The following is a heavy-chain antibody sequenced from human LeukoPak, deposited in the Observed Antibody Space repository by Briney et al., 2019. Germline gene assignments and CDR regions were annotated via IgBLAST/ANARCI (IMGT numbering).Heavy chain of an antibody. J-gene: IGHJ4*02. CDR1: GGSISSSSYY. CDR3: AVFSYSSSSGGGFDY. D-gene: IGHD6-13*01. CDR2: IYYSGST. Sequence: SETLSLTCIVSGGSISSSSYYWGWIRQPPGKGLEWIGNIYYSGSTYYNPSLKSRVTISVDTSKNQFSLKLSSVTAADTAVYYCAVFSYSSSSGGGFDYWGQGTLVTVSS. V-gene: IGHV4-39*01.